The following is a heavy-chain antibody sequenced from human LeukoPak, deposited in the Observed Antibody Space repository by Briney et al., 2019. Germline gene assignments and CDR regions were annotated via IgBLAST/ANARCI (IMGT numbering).Heavy chain of an antibody. D-gene: IGHD6-19*01. CDR1: GFTFSSYA. V-gene: IGHV3-23*01. J-gene: IGHJ4*02. CDR3: AKVGGSSGWSSPPFDY. Sequence: GGSLRLSCAASGFTFSSYAMSWARQAPGKGLEWVSGISGSGGSTYYADSVKGRFIISRDNSKNTLYLQMNSLRAEDTAVYYCAKVGGSSGWSSPPFDYWGQGTLVTVSS. CDR2: ISGSGGST.